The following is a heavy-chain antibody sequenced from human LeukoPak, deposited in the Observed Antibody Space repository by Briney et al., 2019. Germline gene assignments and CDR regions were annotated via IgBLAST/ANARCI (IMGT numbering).Heavy chain of an antibody. D-gene: IGHD3-10*01. CDR1: GFTFSSYS. Sequence: PGGSLRLSCAASGFTFSSYSMNWVRQAPGKGLEWISYISGSGSVSYYEDSVKGRFTISRDNAKNSLYLQMNSLRDEDTALYYCARDGGFGCLAAFDIWGQGTMVTVSS. CDR3: ARDGGFGCLAAFDI. J-gene: IGHJ3*02. V-gene: IGHV3-48*02. CDR2: ISGSGSVS.